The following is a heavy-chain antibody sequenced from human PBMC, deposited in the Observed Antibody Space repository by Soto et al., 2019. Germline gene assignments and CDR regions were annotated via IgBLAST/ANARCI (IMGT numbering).Heavy chain of an antibody. J-gene: IGHJ4*02. CDR1: GGSISSYY. CDR3: ARGPYCSSTSCYPFDY. Sequence: PSETLSLTCTVSGGSISSYYWSWIRQPPGKGLEWIGYIYYSGSTNYNPSLKSRVTISVDTSKNQFSLKLSSVTAADTAVYYCARGPYCSSTSCYPFDYWGQGTRVTVSS. CDR2: IYYSGST. D-gene: IGHD2-2*01. V-gene: IGHV4-59*01.